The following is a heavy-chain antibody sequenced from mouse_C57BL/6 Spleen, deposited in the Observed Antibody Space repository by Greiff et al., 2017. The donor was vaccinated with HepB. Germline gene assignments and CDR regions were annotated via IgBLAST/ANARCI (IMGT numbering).Heavy chain of an antibody. CDR1: GYSFTGYF. J-gene: IGHJ4*01. D-gene: IGHD1-1*01. Sequence: VQLKESGPELVKPGDSVKISCKASGYSFTGYFMNWVMQSHGKSLEWIGRINPYNGDTFYNQKFKGKATLTVDKSSSTAHMELRSLTSEDSAVYYCAREGNYYGSSGAMDYWGQGTSVTVSS. CDR2: INPYNGDT. CDR3: AREGNYYGSSGAMDY. V-gene: IGHV1-20*01.